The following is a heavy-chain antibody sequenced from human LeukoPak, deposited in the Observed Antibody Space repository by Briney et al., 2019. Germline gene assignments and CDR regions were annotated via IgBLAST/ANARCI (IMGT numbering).Heavy chain of an antibody. J-gene: IGHJ4*02. CDR1: GFTFSSYW. V-gene: IGHV3-7*01. CDR2: INQDGSEK. CDR3: ARVTSGLDY. Sequence: HSGGSLRLSCAGSGFTFSSYWMSWVRQAPGKGLEWVANINQDGSEKYYVDSVKGRFTLSRDNAKNSLYLQMNSLRAGDTAVYYCARVTSGLDYWGQGTLVTVSS.